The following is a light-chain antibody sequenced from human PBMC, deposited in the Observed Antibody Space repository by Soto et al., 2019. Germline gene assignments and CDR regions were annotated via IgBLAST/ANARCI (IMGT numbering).Light chain of an antibody. V-gene: IGLV1-51*02. CDR1: SSNIGNNY. J-gene: IGLJ1*01. CDR2: ENN. CDR3: GTWDSSLSVLYV. Sequence: QSVLTQPPPVSAAPGQKVTISCSGSSSNIGNNYVSWYQQLPGTAPKLLIYENNKRPSGIPDRFSGSKSGTSATLGITGLQTGDEADYYCGTWDSSLSVLYVFGTGTKVTVL.